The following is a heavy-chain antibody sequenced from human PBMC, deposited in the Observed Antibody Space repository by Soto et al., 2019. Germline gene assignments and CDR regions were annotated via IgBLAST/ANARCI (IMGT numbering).Heavy chain of an antibody. D-gene: IGHD4-17*01. J-gene: IGHJ4*02. CDR2: VYHSGTT. Sequence: PSETLSLTCSVSGGSVSNKTYYWIWIRQPPGKRLEWIGYVYHSGTTNYNPSLKSRVTISVDLSKNQFSLRLSSVTTADTALYYCARTTAVPNTLRSRYFFDYWGQGTLVTVSS. V-gene: IGHV4-61*01. CDR3: ARTTAVPNTLRSRYFFDY. CDR1: GGSVSNKTYY.